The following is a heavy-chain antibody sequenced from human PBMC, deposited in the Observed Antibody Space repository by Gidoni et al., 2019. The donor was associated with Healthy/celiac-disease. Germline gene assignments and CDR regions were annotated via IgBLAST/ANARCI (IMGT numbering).Heavy chain of an antibody. CDR1: GGSISRSNW. Sequence: QVQLQESGPGLVKPSGTLSLTCAVSGGSISRSNWWSWVRQPPGKGLEWIGESYHSGSTNYNPSLKSRVTISVDKSKNQFSLKLSSVTAADTAVYYCAGGGYDSSGYYLPFDYWGQGTLVTVSS. J-gene: IGHJ4*02. V-gene: IGHV4-4*02. CDR3: AGGGYDSSGYYLPFDY. CDR2: SYHSGST. D-gene: IGHD3-22*01.